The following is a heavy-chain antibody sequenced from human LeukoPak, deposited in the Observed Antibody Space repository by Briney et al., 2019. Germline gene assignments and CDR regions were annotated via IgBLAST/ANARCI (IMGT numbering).Heavy chain of an antibody. Sequence: SQTLSLTCTVSGGSISSGSYYWSWIRQPAGKGLEWIGRIYTSGSTNYNPSLKSRVTISVDTSKNQFSLKLSSVTAADTAVYYCARVRPPPSEGDVDYWGQGTLVTVSS. D-gene: IGHD1-1*01. CDR3: ARVRPPPSEGDVDY. CDR1: GGSISSGSYY. V-gene: IGHV4-61*02. CDR2: IYTSGST. J-gene: IGHJ4*02.